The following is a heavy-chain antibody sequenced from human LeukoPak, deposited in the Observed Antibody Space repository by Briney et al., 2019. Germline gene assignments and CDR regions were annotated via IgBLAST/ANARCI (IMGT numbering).Heavy chain of an antibody. CDR3: ARVTGYMTEDYFDY. Sequence: ETLSLTCTVSGGSISSYYWSWIRQPAGKGLEWIGRIYTSGSTNYNPSLKSRVTISVDTSKNQFSLRLSSVTAADTAVYYCARVTGYMTEDYFDYWGQGTLITVSS. D-gene: IGHD6-13*01. CDR1: GGSISSYY. CDR2: IYTSGST. V-gene: IGHV4-4*07. J-gene: IGHJ4*02.